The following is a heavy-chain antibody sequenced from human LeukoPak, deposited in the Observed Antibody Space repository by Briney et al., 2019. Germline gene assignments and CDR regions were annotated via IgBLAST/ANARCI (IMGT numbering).Heavy chain of an antibody. CDR1: EFTFSSYW. CDR2: ISGSGGST. CDR3: AKRNSSQAPDY. J-gene: IGHJ4*02. Sequence: GGSLRLSCAAFEFTFSSYWMTWVRQAPGKGLEWVSAISGSGGSTYYADSVKGRFTISRDNSKNTLYLQMNSLRAEDTAVYYCAKRNSSQAPDYWGQGTLVTVSS. D-gene: IGHD6-13*01. V-gene: IGHV3-23*01.